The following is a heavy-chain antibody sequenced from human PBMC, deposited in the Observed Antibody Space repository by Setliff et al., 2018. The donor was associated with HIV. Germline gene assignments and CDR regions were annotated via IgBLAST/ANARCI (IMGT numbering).Heavy chain of an antibody. D-gene: IGHD3-16*02. CDR3: ARLILGELSLFGPYWYFDL. CDR1: GGSIYSSDYY. V-gene: IGHV4-39*01. CDR2: VYYTGST. J-gene: IGHJ2*01. Sequence: SETLSLTWSVSGGSIYSSDYYLGWIRQPPGKGLEWIGTVYYTGSTFYNPSLESRVTISVDTSNNQCSLKLRSVTATDTTVYYCARLILGELSLFGPYWYFDLWVRGTLVTVSS.